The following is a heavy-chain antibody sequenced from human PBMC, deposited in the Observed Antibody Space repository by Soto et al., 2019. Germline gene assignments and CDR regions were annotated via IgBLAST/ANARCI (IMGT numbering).Heavy chain of an antibody. D-gene: IGHD5-12*01. Sequence: PSETLSLTXTVSGGSISSGDYYWSWIRQPPGKGLEWIGYIYYSGSTYYNPSLKSRVTISVDTSKNQFSLKLSSVTAADTAVYYCARLTVDIVATTLDYWGQGTLVTVSS. CDR3: ARLTVDIVATTLDY. V-gene: IGHV4-30-4*01. J-gene: IGHJ4*02. CDR2: IYYSGST. CDR1: GGSISSGDYY.